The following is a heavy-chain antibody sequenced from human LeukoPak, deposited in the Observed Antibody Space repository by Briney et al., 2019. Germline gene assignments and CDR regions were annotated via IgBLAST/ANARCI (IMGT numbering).Heavy chain of an antibody. D-gene: IGHD6-19*01. Sequence: SETLSLTCSVSGGSMNSYYWSWIRQPPGKGLEWIAYIYYSGSTNYNPSLKSRVTISVDTSKNQFSLNLSSVTAADTAVYYCARDGTGIAVAGTFDYWGQGTLVTVSS. J-gene: IGHJ4*02. CDR3: ARDGTGIAVAGTFDY. CDR2: IYYSGST. V-gene: IGHV4-59*01. CDR1: GGSMNSYY.